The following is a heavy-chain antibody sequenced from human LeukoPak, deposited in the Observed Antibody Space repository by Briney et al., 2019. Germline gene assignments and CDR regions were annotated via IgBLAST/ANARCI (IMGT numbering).Heavy chain of an antibody. D-gene: IGHD4-17*01. CDR2: IIPLFGSA. Sequence: ASVKVSCKASGGTFSNYAISWVRQAPGQGLEWMGGIIPLFGSADYAQKFQGRVTFTADESTSTAYMELSSLRSEDTAVYYCARVGPDYGDYHWFDPWGQGTLVTVSS. V-gene: IGHV1-69*13. CDR3: ARVGPDYGDYHWFDP. CDR1: GGTFSNYA. J-gene: IGHJ5*02.